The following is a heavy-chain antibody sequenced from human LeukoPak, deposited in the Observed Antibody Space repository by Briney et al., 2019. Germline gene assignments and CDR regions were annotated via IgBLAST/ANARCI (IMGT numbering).Heavy chain of an antibody. CDR3: ARDPDSSAFDY. Sequence: GGSLRLSCTAAGFNFGTYWMSWVRQSPEKGLEFVASIKYDDTVKNYVDSVRGRFTISRDNPSNSVYLQMDSLRTEDTALYYCARDPDSSAFDYWGQGAQVTVSS. CDR1: GFNFGTYW. D-gene: IGHD2-15*01. V-gene: IGHV3-7*01. J-gene: IGHJ4*02. CDR2: IKYDDTVK.